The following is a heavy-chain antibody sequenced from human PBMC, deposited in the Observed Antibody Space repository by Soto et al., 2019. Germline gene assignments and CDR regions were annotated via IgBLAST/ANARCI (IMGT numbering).Heavy chain of an antibody. D-gene: IGHD7-27*01. CDR3: ARGSPSNWGDFDY. CDR1: GGSISSSY. V-gene: IGHV4-59*01. Sequence: PSETLSLTCTVSGGSISSSYWSWIRQPPGKGLEWIGYIYYSGSTNYNPSLKSRVTISVDTSKNQFSLKLSSVTAADTAVYYCARGSPSNWGDFDYWGQGTLVTVSS. CDR2: IYYSGST. J-gene: IGHJ4*02.